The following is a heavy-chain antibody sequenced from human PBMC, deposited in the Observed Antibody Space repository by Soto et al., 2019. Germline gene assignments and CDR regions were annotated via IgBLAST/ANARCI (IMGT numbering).Heavy chain of an antibody. CDR2: IYWDDDK. V-gene: IGHV2-5*02. CDR3: XHYVSTSPAGWFAP. CDR1: GLSLSTSGEA. J-gene: IGHJ5*02. D-gene: IGHD3-10*01. Sequence: QITLKESGPTLVKPTQTLTLTCTFSGLSLSTSGEAVGWIRQPPGKALDWLALIYWDDDKRYNPTLKTRLTXXXXXXKXXXXXXXXXXXPVDTATXXCXHYVSTSPAGWFAPWGQGILVPVSS.